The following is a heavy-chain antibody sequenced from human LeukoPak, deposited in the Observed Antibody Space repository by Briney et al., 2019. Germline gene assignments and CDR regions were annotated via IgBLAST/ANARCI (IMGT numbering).Heavy chain of an antibody. CDR1: GFTFSSYA. D-gene: IGHD2-2*01. CDR2: ISYDGSNK. CDR3: ARGISAIGDYYYYGMDV. V-gene: IGHV3-30-3*01. J-gene: IGHJ6*02. Sequence: GGSLRLSCAASGFTFSSYAMHWVRQAPGKGLEWVAVISYDGSNKYYADSVKGRFTISRDNSKNTLYPQMNSLRAEDTAVYYCARGISAIGDYYYYGMDVWGQGTTVTVSS.